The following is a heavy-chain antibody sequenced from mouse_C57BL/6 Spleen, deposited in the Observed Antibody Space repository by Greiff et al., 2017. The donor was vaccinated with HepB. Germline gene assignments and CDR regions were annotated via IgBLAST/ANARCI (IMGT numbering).Heavy chain of an antibody. V-gene: IGHV1-80*01. Sequence: QVQLQQSGAELVKPGASVKISCKASVYAFSSYWMNWVKQRPGKGLEWIGQIYPGDGDTNYNGKFKGKATLTADKSSSTAYMQLSSLTSEDSAVYFCARSRLLSYAMDYWGQGTSVTVSS. CDR2: IYPGDGDT. D-gene: IGHD2-3*01. CDR1: VYAFSSYW. J-gene: IGHJ4*01. CDR3: ARSRLLSYAMDY.